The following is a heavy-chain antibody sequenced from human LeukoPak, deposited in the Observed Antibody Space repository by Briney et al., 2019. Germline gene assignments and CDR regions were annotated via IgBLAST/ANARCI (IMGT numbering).Heavy chain of an antibody. CDR1: GGSISSYY. CDR2: IYTSGST. CDR3: AREGEVVVAPHYGMDV. V-gene: IGHV4-4*07. D-gene: IGHD2-15*01. Sequence: KPSETLSLTCTVSGGSISSYYCSWIRQPAGKGLEWIGRIYTSGSTNYNPSLKSRVTMSVDTSKNQFSLKLSSVTAADTAVYYCAREGEVVVAPHYGMDVWGQGTTVTVSS. J-gene: IGHJ6*02.